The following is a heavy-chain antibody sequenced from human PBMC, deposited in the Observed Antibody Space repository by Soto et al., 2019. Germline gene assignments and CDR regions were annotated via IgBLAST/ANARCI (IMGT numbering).Heavy chain of an antibody. CDR3: ASHDPGARFDP. Sequence: QVQLVQSGAEVKKPGASVKVSCKAPRYIFTAYFMHWVRQSPGQGLEWMGWINPNNGATHYGLSFQGRVTMTRDTSISTAYMELSSLRSDDTAVNYCASHDPGARFDPWGQGTLVIVSS. D-gene: IGHD1-1*01. V-gene: IGHV1-2*02. CDR2: INPNNGAT. J-gene: IGHJ5*02. CDR1: RYIFTAYF.